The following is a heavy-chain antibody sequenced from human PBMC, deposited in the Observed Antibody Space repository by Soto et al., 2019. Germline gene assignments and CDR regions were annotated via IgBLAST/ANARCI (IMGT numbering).Heavy chain of an antibody. CDR2: IFHDGTA. J-gene: IGHJ4*02. CDR1: VVSISSGNW. D-gene: IGHD2-8*01. Sequence: PSETLSLTCALSVVSISSGNWWTWVRQTPQRGLEYIGEIFHDGTANYYPSFERRVAISVDTSKNQFSLKLTSVTAADTAIYFCARLVYDTSLNYMYFDFLGQGALFTVSS. V-gene: IGHV4-4*02. CDR3: ARLVYDTSLNYMYFDF.